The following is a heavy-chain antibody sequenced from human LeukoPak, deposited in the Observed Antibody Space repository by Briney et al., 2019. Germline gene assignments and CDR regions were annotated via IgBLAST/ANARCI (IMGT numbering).Heavy chain of an antibody. CDR2: IYYSGST. CDR1: GGSISSYY. V-gene: IGHV4-59*12. Sequence: PSETLSLTCTVSGGSISSYYWSWIRQPPGKGLEWIGYIYYSGSTNYNPSLKSRVTISVDTSKNQFSLKLSSVTAADTAVYYCARGQHGHKANPLNYYYYGMDVWGQGTTVTVSS. CDR3: ARGQHGHKANPLNYYYYGMDV. J-gene: IGHJ6*02.